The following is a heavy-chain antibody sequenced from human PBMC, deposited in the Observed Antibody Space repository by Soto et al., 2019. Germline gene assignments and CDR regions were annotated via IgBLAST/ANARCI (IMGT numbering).Heavy chain of an antibody. Sequence: GESLKISCKGSGYSFTSYWIGWVRQMPGKGLEWMGIIYPGDTDTRYSPSFQGQVTISADKSISTAYLQWSSLKASDTAMYYCARLPYSSSSDVYFDYWGQGTLVTVSS. CDR3: ARLPYSSSSDVYFDY. D-gene: IGHD6-6*01. J-gene: IGHJ4*02. CDR1: GYSFTSYW. V-gene: IGHV5-51*01. CDR2: IYPGDTDT.